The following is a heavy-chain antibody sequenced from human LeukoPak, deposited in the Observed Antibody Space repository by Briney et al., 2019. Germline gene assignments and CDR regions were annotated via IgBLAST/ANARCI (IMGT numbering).Heavy chain of an antibody. J-gene: IGHJ2*01. Sequence: GGSLRLSCAASGLTVNSNYMSWVRQAPGKGLEWLSVIYIDGSTYYADSVKGRFTISRHSYKNTLYLQMNSLRPEDTAVYYCARDYYSDSSASYWYFDLWGRGTLVTVSS. V-gene: IGHV3-53*04. CDR1: GLTVNSNY. CDR2: IYIDGST. CDR3: ARDYYSDSSASYWYFDL. D-gene: IGHD3-22*01.